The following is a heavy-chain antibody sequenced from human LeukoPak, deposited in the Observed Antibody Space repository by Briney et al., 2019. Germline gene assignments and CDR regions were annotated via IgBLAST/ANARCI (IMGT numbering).Heavy chain of an antibody. J-gene: IGHJ6*02. D-gene: IGHD2-2*01. CDR3: ARDIVVVPAALMYYYYGMDV. V-gene: IGHV3-23*01. Sequence: GGSLRLSCAASGFTFSSYAMSWVRQAPGKGLEWVSAISGSGGSTYYADSVKGRFTISRDNSKNTLYLQMNSLRAEDTAVYYCARDIVVVPAALMYYYYGMDVWGQGTTVTVSS. CDR1: GFTFSSYA. CDR2: ISGSGGST.